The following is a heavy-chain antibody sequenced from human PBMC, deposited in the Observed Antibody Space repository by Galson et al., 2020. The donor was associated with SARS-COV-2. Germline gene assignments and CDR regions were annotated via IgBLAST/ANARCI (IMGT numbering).Heavy chain of an antibody. D-gene: IGHD3-10*01. V-gene: IGHV1-69*13. J-gene: IGHJ4*02. Sequence: SVKVSCKASGGTFSSYAFAWVRQAPGQGLEWMGGIIPVYGTANYAQKFQGTVTITADESTSTAYMELSSLRSEDTAVDYCALYYYSSGTYPFDQWGQGTLVAVSS. CDR3: ALYYYSSGTYPFDQ. CDR1: GGTFSSYA. CDR2: IIPVYGTA.